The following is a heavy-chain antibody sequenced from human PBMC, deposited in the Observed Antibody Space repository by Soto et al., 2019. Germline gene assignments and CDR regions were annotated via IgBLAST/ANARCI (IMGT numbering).Heavy chain of an antibody. Sequence: EVQVLESGGGLVQPGGSLRLSCAFSGLTFSRYAASWVRQAPGKGLEWVAGIAASGHNTYYADSVEGRFTISRDNSNSTVFLPMINLRAEDTAVYYCVNAVGEYLYFFNTWGQGTLVTVSS. D-gene: IGHD3-10*01. V-gene: IGHV3-23*01. CDR1: GLTFSRYA. CDR2: IAASGHNT. J-gene: IGHJ5*02. CDR3: VNAVGEYLYFFNT.